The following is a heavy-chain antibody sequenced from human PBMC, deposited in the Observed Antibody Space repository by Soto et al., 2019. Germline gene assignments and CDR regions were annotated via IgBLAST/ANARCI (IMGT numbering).Heavy chain of an antibody. Sequence: EVQLVESGGGLVQPGGSLRLSCAASGFTFSSYWMSWVRQAPGKGLEWVANIKQDGSEKYYVDSVKGRFTISRDNAKNSLYLQMNSLRTDDTAVYYYARDRGIVDVGVQGTTVTVSS. V-gene: IGHV3-7*01. CDR3: ARDRGIVDV. D-gene: IGHD3-10*01. J-gene: IGHJ6*02. CDR2: IKQDGSEK. CDR1: GFTFSSYW.